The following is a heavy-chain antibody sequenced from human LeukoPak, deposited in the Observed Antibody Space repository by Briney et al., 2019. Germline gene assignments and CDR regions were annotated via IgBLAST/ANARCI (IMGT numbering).Heavy chain of an antibody. D-gene: IGHD2-15*01. CDR2: INSKMSGT. Sequence: PGGSLRLSCAPSGFTFSSYWMHCGRPAPGEGVGWVSRINSKMSGTSYADSVKGRFTNSRDNEKNTLYLQMNSLRVEDTAVYYCARGGGSIAYYWGQGTLVTVSS. CDR3: ARGGGSIAYY. V-gene: IGHV3-74*01. CDR1: GFTFSSYW. J-gene: IGHJ4*02.